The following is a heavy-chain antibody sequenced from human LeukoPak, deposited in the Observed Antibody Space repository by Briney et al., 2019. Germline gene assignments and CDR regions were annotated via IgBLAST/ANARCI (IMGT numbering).Heavy chain of an antibody. D-gene: IGHD2-15*01. Sequence: SETLSLTCTVSGGSISDYYWSWIRQPPGKGLEWIGYIYRSGSTNYNPSLKSRLTMSVDTSKNQFSLQLSSVTAADTAVYYCARLSLLVTNYYMDVWGKGTTVTVSS. CDR1: GGSISDYY. CDR3: ARLSLLVTNYYMDV. CDR2: IYRSGST. J-gene: IGHJ6*03. V-gene: IGHV4-59*01.